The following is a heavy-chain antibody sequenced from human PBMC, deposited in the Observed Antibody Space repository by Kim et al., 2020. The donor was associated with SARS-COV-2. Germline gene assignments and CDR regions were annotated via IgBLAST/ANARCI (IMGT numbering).Heavy chain of an antibody. CDR1: EFVFSLYV. V-gene: IGHV3-30*03. CDR3: ARGLMGRNYDFSNENSVYFFYFTDV. CDR2: VSGDGNRK. J-gene: IGHJ6*03. Sequence: GGSLRLSCSASEFVFSLYVMHWVRQTPGKGLEWVAVVSGDGNRKYYADSVKGRFTISRDDSANMFYLEMDSLRPDDTAVYYCARGLMGRNYDFSNENSVYFFYFTDVWGRGTTVTVSS. D-gene: IGHD3-3*01.